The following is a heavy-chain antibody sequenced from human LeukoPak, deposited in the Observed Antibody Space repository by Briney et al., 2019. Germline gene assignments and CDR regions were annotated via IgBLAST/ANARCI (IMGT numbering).Heavy chain of an antibody. V-gene: IGHV3-33*01. D-gene: IGHD1-26*01. CDR1: GFTFSSYG. CDR2: IWYDGSNK. CDR3: ARAIVGARGPFDY. J-gene: IGHJ4*02. Sequence: GGSLRLSCAASGFTFSSYGMHWVRQAPGKGLEWVAVIWYDGSNKYYADSVKGRFTISRDNSTNTLYLQMNSLRAEDTAVYYCARAIVGARGPFDYWGQGTLVTVSS.